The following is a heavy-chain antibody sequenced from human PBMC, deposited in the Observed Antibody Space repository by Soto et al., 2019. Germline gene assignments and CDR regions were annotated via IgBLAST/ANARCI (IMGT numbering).Heavy chain of an antibody. D-gene: IGHD3-3*01. Sequence: QVQLVQSGAEVKKPGASVKVSCKASGYTFTSYGISWVRQAPGQGLEWMGWLSAYNGNTNYAQKLQGRTTMTTDTSTSTAYMELRSLRSDDTAVYYCARDVLRFLEWLLYPYYYGMDVWGQGTTVTVSS. J-gene: IGHJ6*02. CDR2: LSAYNGNT. CDR3: ARDVLRFLEWLLYPYYYGMDV. V-gene: IGHV1-18*01. CDR1: GYTFTSYG.